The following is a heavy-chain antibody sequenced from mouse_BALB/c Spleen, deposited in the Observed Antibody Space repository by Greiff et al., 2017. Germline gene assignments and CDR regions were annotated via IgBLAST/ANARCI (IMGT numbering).Heavy chain of an antibody. CDR3: AREGGNYNYFDY. D-gene: IGHD2-1*01. Sequence: EVQGVESGGGLVQPGGSRKLSCAASGFTFSDYGMAWVRQAPGKGPEWVAFISNLAYSIYYADTVTGRFTISRENAKNTLYLEISSLRSEDTAMYYCAREGGNYNYFDYWGQGTTLTVSS. CDR1: GFTFSDYG. CDR2: ISNLAYSI. J-gene: IGHJ2*01. V-gene: IGHV5-15*02.